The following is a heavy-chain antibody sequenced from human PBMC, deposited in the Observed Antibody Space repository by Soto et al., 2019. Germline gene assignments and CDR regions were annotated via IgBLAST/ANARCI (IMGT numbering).Heavy chain of an antibody. Sequence: SETLSLTCTVSGGSISSRSYYRGWIRQPPGKGLEWIGSLYYSGSTYYNPSLKSRVTISVDTSKNQFSLKVSSVTAADTAVYYCAGHLPPCGYSYGRSYGMDVWGQGTTVTVSS. J-gene: IGHJ6*02. CDR2: LYYSGST. D-gene: IGHD5-18*01. CDR1: GGSISSRSYY. CDR3: AGHLPPCGYSYGRSYGMDV. V-gene: IGHV4-39*01.